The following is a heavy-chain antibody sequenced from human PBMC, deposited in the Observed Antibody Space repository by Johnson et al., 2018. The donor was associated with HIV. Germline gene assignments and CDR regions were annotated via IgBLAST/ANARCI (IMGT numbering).Heavy chain of an antibody. D-gene: IGHD3-10*01. Sequence: QMLLVESGGGVVQPGRSLRLSCAASGFTFSSYGMHWVRQAPGKGLEWVAVIWYDGSNKYYADSVKGRFTISRDNSKNTLYLQMNSLRAEDTAVYYCAKDRGAGRAFDAFDIWGQGTMVTVSS. J-gene: IGHJ3*02. CDR1: GFTFSSYG. CDR3: AKDRGAGRAFDAFDI. V-gene: IGHV3-33*06. CDR2: IWYDGSNK.